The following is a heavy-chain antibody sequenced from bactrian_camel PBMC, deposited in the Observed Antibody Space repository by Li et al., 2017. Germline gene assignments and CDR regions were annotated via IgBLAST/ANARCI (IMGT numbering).Heavy chain of an antibody. D-gene: IGHD4*01. V-gene: IGHV3-2*01. CDR3: AEAPYRDGFSTKC. J-gene: IGHJ4*01. CDR2: RYSAGDG. Sequence: HVQLVESGGGSVQPGGSLKLSCVASERGLNRNCMGWFRQAPGKGLEWVATRYSAGDGYYADSVKGRFTISHDKSKNTAYLQMNDLKPEDTAMYYCAEAPYRDGFSTKCRGQGTQVTVS. CDR1: ERGLNRNC.